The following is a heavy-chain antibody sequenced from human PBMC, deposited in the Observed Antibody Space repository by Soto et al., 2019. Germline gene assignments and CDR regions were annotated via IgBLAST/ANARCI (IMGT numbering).Heavy chain of an antibody. CDR2: VSYSGGT. CDR3: SRRAPEGFDP. V-gene: IGHV4-39*01. Sequence: SETLSLTCTVSGGSISSSPYFWCWIRQPPGKGLEWIASVSYSGGTYYNPSLKSRVTISVDTSKKQFSLNLTSVTAADTAFYYCSRRAPEGFDPWGQGTQVTVSS. J-gene: IGHJ5*02. CDR1: GGSISSSPYF.